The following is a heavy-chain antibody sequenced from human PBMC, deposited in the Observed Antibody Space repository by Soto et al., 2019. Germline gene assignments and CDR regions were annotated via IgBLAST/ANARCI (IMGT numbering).Heavy chain of an antibody. CDR2: IYYSGST. Sequence: SETLSLTCTVSGGSISSSSYYWGWIRQPPGKGLEWIGSIYYSGSTYYNPSLKSRVTISVDTSKNQFSLKLSSVTAADTAVYYCARHSVVVAAPARGYDYWGQGTLVTVS. V-gene: IGHV4-39*01. CDR3: ARHSVVVAAPARGYDY. D-gene: IGHD2-15*01. CDR1: GGSISSSSYY. J-gene: IGHJ4*02.